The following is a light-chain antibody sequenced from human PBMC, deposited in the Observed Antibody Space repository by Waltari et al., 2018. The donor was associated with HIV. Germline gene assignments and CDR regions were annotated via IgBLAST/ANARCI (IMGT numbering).Light chain of an antibody. Sequence: PGTLSLSPGERATLSCRASQSVSSSYLAWYQQKPGQAPRLLIYGGSNRATGIPDRFRGSGSGADFTLTITRLEPEDFAVYYCQQYGTSPPWYSFGQGTKLE. CDR1: QSVSSSY. J-gene: IGKJ2*01. V-gene: IGKV3-20*01. CDR2: GGS. CDR3: QQYGTSPPWYS.